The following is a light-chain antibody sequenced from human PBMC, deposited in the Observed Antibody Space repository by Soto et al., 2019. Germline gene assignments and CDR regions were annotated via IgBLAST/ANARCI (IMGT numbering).Light chain of an antibody. CDR3: QHYNEWPLT. Sequence: ERVMTQFPATLSVSPGAKATLSCRASQTVSNNLAWYQQKPGQAPRLLIYFASTRATGVAARFSGSGSGTEFTLTISNLQSEDSAVYYCQHYNEWPLTFGGGTKLETK. CDR1: QTVSNN. V-gene: IGKV3-15*01. CDR2: FAS. J-gene: IGKJ4*01.